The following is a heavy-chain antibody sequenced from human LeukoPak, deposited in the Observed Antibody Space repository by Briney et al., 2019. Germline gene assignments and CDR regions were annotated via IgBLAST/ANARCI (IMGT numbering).Heavy chain of an antibody. D-gene: IGHD4-23*01. Sequence: GESLTLSCAASGFTFSSYVMSWVRQAPGKGLEWISAIYGSGGSLDYADSVKGRLTNSRDNSKNTLYLQMNSLRAEDTAIYYCAKKAGNDYGGRSFDHWGQGTLVTFSS. CDR1: GFTFSSYV. CDR2: IYGSGGSL. J-gene: IGHJ4*02. CDR3: AKKAGNDYGGRSFDH. V-gene: IGHV3-23*01.